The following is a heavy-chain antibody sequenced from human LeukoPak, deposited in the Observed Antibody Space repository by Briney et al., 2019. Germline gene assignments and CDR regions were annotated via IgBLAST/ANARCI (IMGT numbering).Heavy chain of an antibody. D-gene: IGHD3-22*01. CDR2: IYTSGST. J-gene: IGHJ3*02. CDR1: GGSISSYY. CDR3: ARLSYYYDSSGYYLSDAFDI. Sequence: PSETLSLTCTVSGGSISSYYWSWIRQPAGKGLEWIGRIYTSGSTNYNPSLKSRVTMSVDTSKNQFSLKLSSVTAADTAVYYCARLSYYYDSSGYYLSDAFDIWGQGTMVTVSS. V-gene: IGHV4-4*07.